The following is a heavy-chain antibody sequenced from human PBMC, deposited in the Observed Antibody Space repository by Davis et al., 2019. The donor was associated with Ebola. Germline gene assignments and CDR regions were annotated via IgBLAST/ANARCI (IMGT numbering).Heavy chain of an antibody. CDR2: IRSDRSIT. D-gene: IGHD4-17*01. Sequence: PGGSLRLSCAASGFTFSSYACHWVRQAPDKGLEWVAVIRSDRSITYNVESVKGRFTISRDNSENTLYLQMNSLRPEDTALYYCTRDDFGTIDYWGPGTLVTVSS. CDR1: GFTFSSYA. CDR3: TRDDFGTIDY. J-gene: IGHJ4*02. V-gene: IGHV3-30-3*01.